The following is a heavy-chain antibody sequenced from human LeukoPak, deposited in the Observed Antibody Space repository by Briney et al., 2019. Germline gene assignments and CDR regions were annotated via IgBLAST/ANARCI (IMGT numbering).Heavy chain of an antibody. J-gene: IGHJ4*02. Sequence: SETLSLTCTVSGGSISNYYWSWIRQPPGKGLELIGYIYYSGSTNYNPSLKSRVTISVDTSKNQFSLKLSSVTAADTAVYYCARMFYSSGWYYFDYWGQGTLVTVSS. CDR1: GGSISNYY. D-gene: IGHD6-19*01. V-gene: IGHV4-59*01. CDR2: IYYSGST. CDR3: ARMFYSSGWYYFDY.